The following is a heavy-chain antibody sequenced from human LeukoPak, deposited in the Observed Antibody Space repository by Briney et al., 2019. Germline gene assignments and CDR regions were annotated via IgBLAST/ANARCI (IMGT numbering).Heavy chain of an antibody. CDR3: ARDRGSGWDSSDAFDI. Sequence: ASVKVSCKASGYTFTGYYMHWVRQAPGQGLEWMGWINPNSGGTNYAQKFQGRVTMTRDTSISTAYMELSRLRSDDTAVYYCARDRGSGWDSSDAFDIWGQGTMVTVSS. V-gene: IGHV1-2*02. D-gene: IGHD6-19*01. J-gene: IGHJ3*02. CDR1: GYTFTGYY. CDR2: INPNSGGT.